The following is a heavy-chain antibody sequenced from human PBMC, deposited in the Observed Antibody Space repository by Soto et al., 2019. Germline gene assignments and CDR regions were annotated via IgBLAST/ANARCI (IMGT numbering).Heavy chain of an antibody. CDR2: IYYSGNT. CDR3: ARGSYYPDSSGYFLDS. CDR1: GGSISPHY. D-gene: IGHD3-22*01. Sequence: SETLSLTCSVSGGSISPHYWSWIRQPPGKGLEWIAYIYYSGNTNYNPSLKSRVTISLDTSKNQFSLKLSSVTAADTAVYYCARGSYYPDSSGYFLDSWGQGTLVTVSS. V-gene: IGHV4-59*11. J-gene: IGHJ4*02.